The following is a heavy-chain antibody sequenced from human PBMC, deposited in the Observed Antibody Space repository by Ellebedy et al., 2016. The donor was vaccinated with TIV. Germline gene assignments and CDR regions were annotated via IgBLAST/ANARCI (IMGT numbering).Heavy chain of an antibody. CDR3: ARGRASSGWYPHFAY. CDR2: ANPGGST. D-gene: IGHD6-19*01. J-gene: IGHJ4*02. CDR1: GGSFSAYY. Sequence: MPSETLSLTCAVSGGSFSAYYWTRIRQPPGKGLEWIGEANPGGSTYYNPSLKSRVFISVDTSKNQFSLKLTSVTAADTAVYYCARGRASSGWYPHFAYWGQGTLVTVSS. V-gene: IGHV4-34*01.